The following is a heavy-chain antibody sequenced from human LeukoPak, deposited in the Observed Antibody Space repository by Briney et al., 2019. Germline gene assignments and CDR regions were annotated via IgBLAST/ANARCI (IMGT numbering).Heavy chain of an antibody. Sequence: GGSLRLSCAASGFTFSSYGMNWVRQAPGKGLERASSISSTSSYIYYADSVKGRFTISRDNAQKSLYLQMNSLRAEDTAVYYCARVGYSSGWYFDYWGQGTLVTVSS. CDR2: ISSTSSYI. CDR1: GFTFSSYG. CDR3: ARVGYSSGWYFDY. D-gene: IGHD6-19*01. V-gene: IGHV3-21*01. J-gene: IGHJ4*02.